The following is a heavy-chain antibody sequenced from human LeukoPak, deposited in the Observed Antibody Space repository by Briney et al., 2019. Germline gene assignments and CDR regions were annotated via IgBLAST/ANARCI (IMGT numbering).Heavy chain of an antibody. D-gene: IGHD3-3*01. CDR1: GFTFSSFA. Sequence: GGSLRLSCAASGFTFSSFAMSWVRQAPGKGLEWVSDISGTGGTTYYADFVKGRFTISRDNSKNTLYLQMNSLRDEDTAVYYCAKDRQFLEHLFDYWGQGSLVAVSP. CDR3: AKDRQFLEHLFDY. V-gene: IGHV3-23*01. CDR2: ISGTGGTT. J-gene: IGHJ4*02.